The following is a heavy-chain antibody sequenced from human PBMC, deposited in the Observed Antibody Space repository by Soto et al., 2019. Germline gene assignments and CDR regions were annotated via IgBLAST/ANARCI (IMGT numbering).Heavy chain of an antibody. CDR1: GFTFSDYY. V-gene: IGHV3-11*01. J-gene: IGHJ3*02. CDR2: IXSSGSTI. CDR3: XXXXXXXXXXXXXXXXDAFDI. Sequence: QVQLVESGGGLVKPGGSLRLSCAASGFTFSDYYMSWIRQAPGKGLEWVSYIXSSGSTIYYADSVKGRFTISRDNAKXXXXXXXXXXXXXXXXXXXXXXXXXXXXXXXXXXXXDAFDIWGQGTMVTVSS.